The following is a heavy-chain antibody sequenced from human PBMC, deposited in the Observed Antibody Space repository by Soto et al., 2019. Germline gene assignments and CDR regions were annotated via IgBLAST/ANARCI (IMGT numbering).Heavy chain of an antibody. CDR2: ISSYNGNT. D-gene: IGHD6-19*01. CDR3: ARRVAGNTDFDY. Sequence: ASVKVTCKASAYTFTSYGISWVRQVPGQGREWMGWISSYNGNTNYAQNLQGRVTMTTDTSTSTAYMELRSLRSDDTAVYYCARRVAGNTDFDYWGQGTLVTVSS. J-gene: IGHJ4*02. CDR1: AYTFTSYG. V-gene: IGHV1-18*01.